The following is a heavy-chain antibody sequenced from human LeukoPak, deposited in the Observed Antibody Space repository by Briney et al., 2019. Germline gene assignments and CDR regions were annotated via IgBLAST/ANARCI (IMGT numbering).Heavy chain of an antibody. Sequence: SETLSLTCAVSGGSISSGGYSWSWIRQPPGKGLEWIGYIYHSGSTYYNPSLKSQVTISVDRSKNQFSLKLSSVTAADTAVYYCASSTPYDSSGYYSDYWGQGTLVTVSS. J-gene: IGHJ4*02. CDR1: GGSISSGGYS. CDR3: ASSTPYDSSGYYSDY. D-gene: IGHD3-22*01. V-gene: IGHV4-30-2*01. CDR2: IYHSGST.